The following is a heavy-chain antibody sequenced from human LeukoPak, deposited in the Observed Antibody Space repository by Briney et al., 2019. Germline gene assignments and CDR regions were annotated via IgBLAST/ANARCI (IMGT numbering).Heavy chain of an antibody. CDR2: IRSNGGST. V-gene: IGHV3-64D*09. J-gene: IGHJ4*02. D-gene: IGHD2-8*01. CDR3: VKWYAAKGYFDY. CDR1: GFTFSSYA. Sequence: PGGSLRLSCSASGFTFSSYAMHRVRQAPGKGLEYVSAIRSNGGSTYYADSVKGRFTISRDNSKNTLYLQMSSLRAEDTAVYYCVKWYAAKGYFDYWGQGTLVTVSS.